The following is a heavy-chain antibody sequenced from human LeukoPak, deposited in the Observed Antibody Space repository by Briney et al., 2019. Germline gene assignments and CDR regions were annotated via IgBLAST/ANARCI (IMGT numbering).Heavy chain of an antibody. D-gene: IGHD6-13*01. CDR3: AKDQGSTWYVDY. V-gene: IGHV3-30*02. CDR1: GFIFSSYG. Sequence: GGSLRLSCAASGFIFSSYGMHWVRQAPGKGLEWVAFIWYDGNNKYYADSVKGRFTISRDNSRNTLSLQINSLRAEDTAVYYCAKDQGSTWYVDYWGQGTLVTVSS. J-gene: IGHJ4*02. CDR2: IWYDGNNK.